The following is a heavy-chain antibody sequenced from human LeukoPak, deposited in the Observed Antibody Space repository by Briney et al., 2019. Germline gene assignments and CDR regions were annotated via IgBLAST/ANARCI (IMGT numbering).Heavy chain of an antibody. CDR3: ARQAYGSHFDAFDI. Sequence: GESLKISCRASGYRFTTDYIGWVRQMPGKGLEWMGIIYPDDSETNYSPSFQGQVSMSVDKSITTAYLQWSSLKASDTAIYYCARQAYGSHFDAFDIWGQGTMVTVSS. CDR1: GYRFTTDY. D-gene: IGHD3-22*01. J-gene: IGHJ3*02. CDR2: IYPDDSET. V-gene: IGHV5-51*01.